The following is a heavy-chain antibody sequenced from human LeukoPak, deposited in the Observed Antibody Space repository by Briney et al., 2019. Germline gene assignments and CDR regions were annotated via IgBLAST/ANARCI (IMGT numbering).Heavy chain of an antibody. J-gene: IGHJ2*01. CDR3: ARVRGDYYDSSGYYYWYFDL. V-gene: IGHV4-59*08. D-gene: IGHD3-22*01. CDR1: GGSISSYY. CDR2: IYYSGST. Sequence: PSGTLSLTCTVSGGSISSYYWSWIRQPPGKGLEWIGYIYYSGSTNYNPSLKSRVTISVDTSKNQFSLKLSSVTAADTAVYYCARVRGDYYDSSGYYYWYFDLWGRGTLVTVSS.